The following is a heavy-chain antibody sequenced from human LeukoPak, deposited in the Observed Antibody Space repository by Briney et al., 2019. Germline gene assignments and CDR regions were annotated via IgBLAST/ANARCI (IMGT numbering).Heavy chain of an antibody. Sequence: GGSLRLSCAVSGFTFSSHWMSWVRQAPGKGLEWVANIKQDGSEEYYVDSVKGRFTISRDNARNSLYLQMNSLRAEDTAVYYCARGYTSDYWGQGTLVTVSS. J-gene: IGHJ4*02. V-gene: IGHV3-7*04. CDR3: ARGYTSDY. D-gene: IGHD6-13*01. CDR2: IKQDGSEE. CDR1: GFTFSSHW.